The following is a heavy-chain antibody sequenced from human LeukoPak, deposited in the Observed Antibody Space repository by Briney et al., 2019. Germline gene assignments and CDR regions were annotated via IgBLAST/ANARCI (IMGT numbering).Heavy chain of an antibody. Sequence: GGSLRLSCAASGFTFSVSPMYWVRQASGKGLEWVGRIRSKADSYATIYAASVKGRFTISRDDSENTAYLQMNSLKTEDTAVYYCTFPGGGSDYPDYWGQGTLVTVSS. J-gene: IGHJ4*02. V-gene: IGHV3-73*01. CDR1: GFTFSVSP. CDR3: TFPGGGSDYPDY. D-gene: IGHD5-12*01. CDR2: IRSKADSYAT.